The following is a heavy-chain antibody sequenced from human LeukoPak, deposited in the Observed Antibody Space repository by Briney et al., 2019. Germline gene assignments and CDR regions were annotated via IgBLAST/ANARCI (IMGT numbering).Heavy chain of an antibody. Sequence: GGSLRLSCAVSGITLSNYAMSWVRQAPGKELEWVAGISGSGGGTHYADSVKGRFTISRDNPKNTLYLQMNNLRAGDTAVYFCAKRGVVIRVILVGFNKEAYYFDSWGQGALVTVSS. V-gene: IGHV3-23*01. CDR2: ISGSGGGT. CDR3: AKRGVVIRVILVGFNKEAYYFDS. CDR1: GITLSNYA. D-gene: IGHD3-22*01. J-gene: IGHJ4*02.